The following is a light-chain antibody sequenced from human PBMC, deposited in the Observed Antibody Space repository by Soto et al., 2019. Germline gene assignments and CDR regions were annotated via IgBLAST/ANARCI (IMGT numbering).Light chain of an antibody. Sequence: QSALTQPASVSGSPGQSITISCTGTSSDVGGYTYVSWYQQHPGKAPKLVIYEVTKRPSGVPDRVSASKSGNTASLTVSGLRAEDEADYYCSSYAGSNNFVFGSGTKVTVL. CDR2: EVT. CDR1: SSDVGGYTY. V-gene: IGLV2-8*01. CDR3: SSYAGSNNFV. J-gene: IGLJ1*01.